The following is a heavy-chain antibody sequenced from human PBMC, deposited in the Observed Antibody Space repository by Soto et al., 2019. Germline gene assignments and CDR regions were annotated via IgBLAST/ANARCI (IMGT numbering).Heavy chain of an antibody. CDR2: IYYSGST. Sequence: QLQLQESGSGLVKPSQTLSLTCAVSGGSVSSGGYSWSWIRQPPGKGLEWIGYIYYSGSTYYNPSLQSRVTISVDRSKNQFSLKLSSVTAADTAVYYCASSHAGAHITAAVHWGQGTLVTVSS. CDR1: GGSVSSGGYS. D-gene: IGHD6-13*01. V-gene: IGHV4-30-2*01. CDR3: ASSHAGAHITAAVH. J-gene: IGHJ4*02.